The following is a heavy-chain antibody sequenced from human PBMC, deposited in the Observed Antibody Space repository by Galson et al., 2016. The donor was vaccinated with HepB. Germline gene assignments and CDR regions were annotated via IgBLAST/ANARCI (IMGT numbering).Heavy chain of an antibody. CDR2: INPSDSYT. CDR3: ARGSGWYSGGF. V-gene: IGHV5-10-1*01. J-gene: IGHJ4*02. D-gene: IGHD6-19*01. Sequence: QSGAEVKKPGESLRISCKGSGFRFTSFWINWVRQMPGKGLEWMGRINPSDSYTNYSPSFQGHVTISADSSINTAYLQWSSLQASDTAMYYCARGSGWYSGGFWGQGTVVTVSS. CDR1: GFRFTSFW.